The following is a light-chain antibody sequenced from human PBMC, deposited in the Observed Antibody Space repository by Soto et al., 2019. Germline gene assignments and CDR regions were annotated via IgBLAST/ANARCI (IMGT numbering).Light chain of an antibody. CDR1: NIGSKS. CDR2: YDS. CDR3: QVWDSSSDHAV. Sequence: SYELTQPPSVSVAAGKTARITCGGNNIGSKSVHWYQQKPCQAPVLVIYYDSDRPSGIPERFSGSNSGNTASLTISRVEAGDEADYYCQVWDSSSDHAVFGGGTQLTVL. J-gene: IGLJ7*01. V-gene: IGLV3-21*04.